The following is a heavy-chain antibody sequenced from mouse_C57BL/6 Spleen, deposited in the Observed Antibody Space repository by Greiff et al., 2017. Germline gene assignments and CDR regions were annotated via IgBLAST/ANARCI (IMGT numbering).Heavy chain of an antibody. J-gene: IGHJ4*01. CDR1: GYTFTEYT. Sequence: VKLLESGAELVKPGASVKLSCKASGYTFTEYTIHWVKQRSGQGLEWIGWFYPGSGSIKYNEKFKDKATLTADKSSSTVYMELSRLTSEDSAVYFCARHERVPYGSGSSYGGAMDYWGQGTSVTVSS. CDR3: ARHERVPYGSGSSYGGAMDY. V-gene: IGHV1-62-2*01. D-gene: IGHD1-1*01. CDR2: FYPGSGSI.